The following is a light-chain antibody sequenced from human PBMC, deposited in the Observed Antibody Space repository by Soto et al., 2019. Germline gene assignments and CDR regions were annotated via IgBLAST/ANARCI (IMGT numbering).Light chain of an antibody. CDR2: QTS. Sequence: EIVLTQSPATLSSFPGDRVTLSCRASQYINTRLAWYQHRPGQAPRLLIYQTSLRAAGIPARFSASGSGTDCTLTISDVQPEDVALYYCRQRQSWPRTLGQGTKVDIK. CDR1: QYINTR. CDR3: RQRQSWPRT. V-gene: IGKV3-11*01. J-gene: IGKJ1*01.